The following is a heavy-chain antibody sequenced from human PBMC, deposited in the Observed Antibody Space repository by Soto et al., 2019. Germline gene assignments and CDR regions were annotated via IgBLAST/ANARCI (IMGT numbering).Heavy chain of an antibody. CDR3: ARHFARDYGDYLGKIEYYLHY. Sequence: SETLSLTCTVSGGSISSYYWSWIRQPPGKGLEWIGYIYYSGSTNYNPSLKSRVTISVDTSKNQFSMQLSSVTAADTAVYYCARHFARDYGDYLGKIEYYLHYWGQGTLVTVSS. D-gene: IGHD4-17*01. J-gene: IGHJ4*02. CDR1: GGSISSYY. V-gene: IGHV4-59*08. CDR2: IYYSGST.